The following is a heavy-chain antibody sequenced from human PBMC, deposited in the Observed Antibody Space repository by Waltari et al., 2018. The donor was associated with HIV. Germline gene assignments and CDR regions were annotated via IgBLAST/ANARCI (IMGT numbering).Heavy chain of an antibody. J-gene: IGHJ4*02. V-gene: IGHV3-23*04. D-gene: IGHD6-6*01. CDR2: ISGSGDTT. Sequence: EVQLVESGGGLLQPGGSLRLSCAGSGFDFSSYAMTWVRQTPGKGLEWVSAISGSGDTTYYADSVKGRFTISRDNYKNTMYLQMNSLRVEDTAVYYCAAWQLPLFDYWGQGTLVTVSS. CDR1: GFDFSSYA. CDR3: AAWQLPLFDY.